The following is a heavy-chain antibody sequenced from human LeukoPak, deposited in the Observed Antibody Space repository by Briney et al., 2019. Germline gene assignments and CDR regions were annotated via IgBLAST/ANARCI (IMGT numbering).Heavy chain of an antibody. CDR1: GGSISSGSYF. Sequence: SETLSLTCTVSGGSISSGSYFWYWIRQPAGKGLEWIGRFYTSGSTNYNPSLKSRVTMSVDTSKNQFSLKLSSVTAADTAVFYCARGPYYDFWSGYPFFDYWGQGTLVTVSS. D-gene: IGHD3-3*01. J-gene: IGHJ4*02. V-gene: IGHV4-61*02. CDR2: FYTSGST. CDR3: ARGPYYDFWSGYPFFDY.